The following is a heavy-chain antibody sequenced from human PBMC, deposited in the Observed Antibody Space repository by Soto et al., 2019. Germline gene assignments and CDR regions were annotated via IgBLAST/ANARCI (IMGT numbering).Heavy chain of an antibody. D-gene: IGHD2-2*01. CDR2: IIPILGIA. V-gene: IGHV1-69*02. Sequence: ASVKVSCKASGGTFSSYTINWVRQAPGQGPEWMGRIIPILGIANYAQNFQGRVTITADKSTSTAYLELSRLRSEDTAVYYCASYDCSSTSCLTNYYMDVWGKGTTVTV. CDR1: GGTFSSYT. J-gene: IGHJ6*03. CDR3: ASYDCSSTSCLTNYYMDV.